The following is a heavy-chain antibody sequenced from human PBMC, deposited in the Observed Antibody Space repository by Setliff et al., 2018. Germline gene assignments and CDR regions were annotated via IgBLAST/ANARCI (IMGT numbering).Heavy chain of an antibody. V-gene: IGHV1-46*01. D-gene: IGHD2-15*01. CDR2: INPSGGRT. CDR3: ARDSGFVVGVVATRGSFDI. Sequence: ASVKVSCKASGYSFSSNAFHWVRQAPGQTLEWMGIINPSGGRTSYAQKFQGRVTMTRDTSTSTVHMELSSLRSEDTALYYCARDSGFVVGVVATRGSFDIWGQGTMVTVSS. J-gene: IGHJ3*02. CDR1: GYSFSSNA.